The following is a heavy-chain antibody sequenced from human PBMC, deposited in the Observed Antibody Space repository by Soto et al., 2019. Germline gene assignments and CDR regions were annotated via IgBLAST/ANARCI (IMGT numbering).Heavy chain of an antibody. Sequence: DVQLLESGGGLVQPGGSLRLSCASSGFTFNNYAMSWVRQSPGQGLEWVSGISGSGGSTYYADSVKGRFTISRDNSKNTLYLQMNSLRADDTAVYYCAKDRSRYYYYYGMDVWGQGTTVTVSS. CDR3: AKDRSRYYYYYGMDV. CDR2: ISGSGGST. CDR1: GFTFNNYA. V-gene: IGHV3-23*01. J-gene: IGHJ6*02.